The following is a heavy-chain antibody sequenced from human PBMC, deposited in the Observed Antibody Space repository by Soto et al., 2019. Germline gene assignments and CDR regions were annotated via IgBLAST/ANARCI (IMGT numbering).Heavy chain of an antibody. D-gene: IGHD5-12*01. Sequence: KTSETLSLTCTVSGGSINTFYWSWVRQPAGKGLEWIGRIFSSGSTSFNPSLESLVAMSVDTSKNHFSLNLSSVTAADMAVYYCAREGSYSAYNFAHGIQLWSFDFWGQGALVTVS. V-gene: IGHV4-4*07. CDR2: IFSSGST. CDR1: GGSINTFY. CDR3: AREGSYSAYNFAHGIQLWSFDF. J-gene: IGHJ4*02.